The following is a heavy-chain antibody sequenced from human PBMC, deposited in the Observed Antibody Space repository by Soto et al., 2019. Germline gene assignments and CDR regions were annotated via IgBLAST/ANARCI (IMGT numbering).Heavy chain of an antibody. CDR1: GDSISSGNYY. V-gene: IGHV4-30-4*01. CDR2: INYSGST. D-gene: IGHD2-21*01. CDR3: ARVPPASETYFNYYYVMDD. J-gene: IGHJ6*02. Sequence: QVQLQESGPGLVKPSQTLSLSCTLSGDSISSGNYYWGWIRHSPGKGLEWIAYINYSGSTYWNQSLRRRITMSVDTWKNQFSLKLTSVTAADTSVYYCARVPPASETYFNYYYVMDDWGQGTTVTVSS.